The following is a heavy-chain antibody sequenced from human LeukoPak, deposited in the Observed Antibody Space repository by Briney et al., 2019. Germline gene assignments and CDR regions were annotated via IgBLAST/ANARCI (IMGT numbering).Heavy chain of an antibody. Sequence: SETLSLTCTVSGTSISSSYWSWIRQPPGKGLEWIGYIYYTGSTNYNPSLKSRVTISFDTSKNQFSLKLISVTAADTAVFYCAKLASGGYYHHIDYWGQGALVTVSS. J-gene: IGHJ4*02. D-gene: IGHD3-22*01. CDR2: IYYTGST. CDR1: GTSISSSY. CDR3: AKLASGGYYHHIDY. V-gene: IGHV4-59*01.